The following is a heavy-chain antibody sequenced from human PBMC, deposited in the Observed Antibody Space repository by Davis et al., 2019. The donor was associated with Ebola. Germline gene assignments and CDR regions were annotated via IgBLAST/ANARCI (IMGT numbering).Heavy chain of an antibody. Sequence: GESLKISCVASGFTFSSHWMSWVRQAPGKGLEWVAHIKGDGSETYYVDSVKGRFTISRDNSKNTLYLQMNSLSADDTAVYYCATCGFCVSSSGIDYWGQGTLVTVSS. CDR1: GFTFSSHW. J-gene: IGHJ4*02. D-gene: IGHD6-19*01. V-gene: IGHV3-7*03. CDR2: IKGDGSET. CDR3: ATCGFCVSSSGIDY.